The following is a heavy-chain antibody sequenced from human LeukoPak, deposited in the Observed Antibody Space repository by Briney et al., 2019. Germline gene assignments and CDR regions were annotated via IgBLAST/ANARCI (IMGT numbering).Heavy chain of an antibody. V-gene: IGHV3-66*01. J-gene: IGHJ4*02. Sequence: GGSLRLSCAASGFTFSSYAMNWVRQAPGKGLEWVSVIYNTGGTKYADSVRGRFTISRDNSKNTLFLQMNSLRPEDTAVYYCVRATWDYWGQGTLVTVSS. CDR2: IYNTGGT. CDR1: GFTFSSYA. CDR3: VRATWDY.